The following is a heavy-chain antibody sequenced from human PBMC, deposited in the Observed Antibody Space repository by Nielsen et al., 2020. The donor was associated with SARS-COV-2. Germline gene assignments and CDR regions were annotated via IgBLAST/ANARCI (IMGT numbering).Heavy chain of an antibody. J-gene: IGHJ6*02. Sequence: DSVKVSCKASDYTFTSYGISWVRQAPGQGLEWMGWISAYNGNTNYAQKLQGRVTMTTDTSTSTAYMELRSLRSDDTAVYYCARDLVERSGYLGGMDVWGQGTTVTVSS. CDR2: ISAYNGNT. V-gene: IGHV1-18*01. CDR1: DYTFTSYG. CDR3: ARDLVERSGYLGGMDV. D-gene: IGHD5-18*01.